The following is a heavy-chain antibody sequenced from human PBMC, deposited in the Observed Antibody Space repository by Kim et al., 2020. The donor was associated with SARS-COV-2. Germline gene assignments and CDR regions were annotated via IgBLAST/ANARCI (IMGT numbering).Heavy chain of an antibody. V-gene: IGHV3-23*01. Sequence: GGSLRLSCAASGFTFTNYGMSWVRQAPGKGLEWVSFVSANGGSTNYADSVKGRFTISRDNSKNVLYLQMNGLRAEDTAVYYCAKGGTLQVLYWGQGALATVSS. J-gene: IGHJ4*02. D-gene: IGHD1-1*01. CDR3: AKGGTLQVLY. CDR1: GFTFTNYG. CDR2: VSANGGST.